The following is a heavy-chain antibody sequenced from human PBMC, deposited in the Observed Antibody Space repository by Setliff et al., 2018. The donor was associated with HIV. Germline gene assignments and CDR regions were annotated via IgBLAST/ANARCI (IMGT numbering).Heavy chain of an antibody. CDR3: AKDPTSHWGYYMDV. V-gene: IGHV3-30*18. CDR2: ISHDGGNK. J-gene: IGHJ6*03. Sequence: PGGSLRLSCAASGFTFSSYGMHWVRQAPGKGPEWVAVISHDGGNKYYADSVRGRLTISRDDSENTLYLHMNSLRPEDTAVYYCAKDPTSHWGYYMDVWGKGTTVTVSS. CDR1: GFTFSSYG. D-gene: IGHD7-27*01.